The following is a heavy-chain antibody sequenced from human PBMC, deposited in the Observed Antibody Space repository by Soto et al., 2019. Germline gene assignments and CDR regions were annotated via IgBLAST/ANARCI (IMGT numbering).Heavy chain of an antibody. Sequence: EVQLVESGGGLVQPGGSLRLSCAASGFTFSSYSMNWVRQAPGKGLEWVSYISSSSSTIYYADSVKGRFTISRDNAKNTLYLQMNSLRDEDTAVYYCAIGLYYYNGGGYWGYWGQGTLVTVSS. J-gene: IGHJ4*02. CDR3: AIGLYYYNGGGYWGY. CDR1: GFTFSSYS. CDR2: ISSSSSTI. D-gene: IGHD3-22*01. V-gene: IGHV3-48*02.